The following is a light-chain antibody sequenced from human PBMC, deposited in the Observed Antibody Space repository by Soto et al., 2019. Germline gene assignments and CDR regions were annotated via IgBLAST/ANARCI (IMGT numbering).Light chain of an antibody. J-gene: IGKJ2*01. Sequence: EIVMTQSPATLSVSPGERATLSCRASQSVSSNLAWYQQKPGQAPRLLIYGASTRATGIPARFSGSGSGTEFTLTLSSLQSEDFALYYCQQYDNWYTFGQGTKLEIK. CDR2: GAS. CDR1: QSVSSN. V-gene: IGKV3-15*01. CDR3: QQYDNWYT.